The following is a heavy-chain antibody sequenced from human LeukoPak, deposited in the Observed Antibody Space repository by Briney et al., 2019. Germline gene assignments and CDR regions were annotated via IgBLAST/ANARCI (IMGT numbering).Heavy chain of an antibody. V-gene: IGHV1-18*01. CDR3: ARGTLGGYMITFGGVIAPGAFDI. CDR1: GGTFSSYA. D-gene: IGHD3-16*02. Sequence: ASVKVSCKASGGTFSSYAISWVRQAPGQGLEWMGWISAYNGNTNYAQKLQGRVTMTTDTSTSTAYMELRSLGSDDTAVYYCARGTLGGYMITFGGVIAPGAFDIWGQGTMVTVSS. CDR2: ISAYNGNT. J-gene: IGHJ3*02.